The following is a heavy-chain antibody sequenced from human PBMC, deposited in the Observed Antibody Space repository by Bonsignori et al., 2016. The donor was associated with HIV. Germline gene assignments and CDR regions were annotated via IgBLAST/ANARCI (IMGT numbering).Heavy chain of an antibody. D-gene: IGHD3-22*01. Sequence: GGSLRLSCRGFGYTFTSNWIVWVRQTPGKGLELMGSIFPGDSDTTYGPSFQGQVTISADKSISTAFLQWSSLKAADTAIYYCARRDSSGLGYWGQGTLVTVSS. CDR3: ARRDSSGLGY. V-gene: IGHV5-51*01. CDR2: IFPGDSDT. CDR1: GYTFTSNW. J-gene: IGHJ4*02.